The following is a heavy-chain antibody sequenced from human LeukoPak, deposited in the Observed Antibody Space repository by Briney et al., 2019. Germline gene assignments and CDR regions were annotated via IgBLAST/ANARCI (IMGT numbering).Heavy chain of an antibody. D-gene: IGHD1-1*01. J-gene: IGHJ4*02. CDR2: INPKSGGT. V-gene: IGHV1-2*02. Sequence: ASVKVSCKTSGYTFTGYHMHWVRQAPGQGLEWMGWINPKSGGTSYPQKFQGRVSMTRDTSISTAYMELSRLRSDDTAVYYCVPSNNFYYFDYWGQGTLVTVSS. CDR3: VPSNNFYYFDY. CDR1: GYTFTGYH.